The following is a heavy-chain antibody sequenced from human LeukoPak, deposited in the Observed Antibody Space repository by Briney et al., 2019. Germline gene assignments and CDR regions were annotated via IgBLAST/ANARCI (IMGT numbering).Heavy chain of an antibody. D-gene: IGHD3-22*01. Sequence: SVKVSCKASGGTFISYAISWVGQAPGQGLEGMGRIIPIFGTANYAQKFQGRVTITTDESTSTAYMELSSLRSEDTAVYYCASGYYYDSSGYSYYFDYWGQGTLVTVSS. V-gene: IGHV1-69*05. J-gene: IGHJ4*02. CDR1: GGTFISYA. CDR3: ASGYYYDSSGYSYYFDY. CDR2: IIPIFGTA.